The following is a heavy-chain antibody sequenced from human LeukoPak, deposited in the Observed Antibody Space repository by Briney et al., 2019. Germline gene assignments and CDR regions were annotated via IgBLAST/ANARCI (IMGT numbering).Heavy chain of an antibody. CDR2: IYSDGST. V-gene: IGHV3-53*01. D-gene: IGHD6-13*01. CDR1: GFTVSSNY. CDR3: AGKYSSSRFVI. Sequence: GGSLRLSCAASGFTVSSNYMSWVRQAPGKGLEWVSVIYSDGSTYYADSVKGRFTISRDNSKNTLYLQMNSLRAEDTAVYYCAGKYSSSRFVIWGQGTMVTVSS. J-gene: IGHJ3*02.